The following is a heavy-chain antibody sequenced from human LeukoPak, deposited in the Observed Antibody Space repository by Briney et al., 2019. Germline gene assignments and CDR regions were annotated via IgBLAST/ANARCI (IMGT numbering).Heavy chain of an antibody. CDR2: IYYSGST. J-gene: IGHJ4*02. Sequence: SETLSLTCTVSGGSISSSSYYWGWIRQPPGKGLEWIGRIYYSGSTYYNPSLKSRVTISVDTSKNQFSLKLSSVTAADTAVYYCARVRRDGYNRYDYWGQGTLVTVSS. V-gene: IGHV4-39*07. CDR1: GGSISSSSYY. CDR3: ARVRRDGYNRYDY. D-gene: IGHD5-24*01.